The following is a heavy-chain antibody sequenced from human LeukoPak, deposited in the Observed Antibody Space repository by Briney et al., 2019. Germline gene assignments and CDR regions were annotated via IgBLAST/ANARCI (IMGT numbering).Heavy chain of an antibody. CDR3: AKVPRMAYYYYMDV. D-gene: IGHD2-8*01. J-gene: IGHJ6*03. V-gene: IGHV3-30*02. Sequence: GGSLRLSCAASGFNFRSYGMQWVRHTPGKGLEWVAFIQYDGSTKVYADSVKGRVTISRDNSKNTVHLQMNSLKAEDTAVYYCAKVPRMAYYYYMDVWGKGTTVTVSS. CDR1: GFNFRSYG. CDR2: IQYDGSTK.